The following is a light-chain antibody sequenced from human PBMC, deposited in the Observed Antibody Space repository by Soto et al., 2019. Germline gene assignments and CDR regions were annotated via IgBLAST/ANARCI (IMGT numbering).Light chain of an antibody. Sequence: QSVLTQPASVSGSPGQSITISCTGTSSDVGGYKYVSWFQQYPGKAPKLMIYEVSNRPSGVSNRFSGSKSGNTASLTISGVQAEDEADYYCSSYTSSNTLVFGGGTKLTVL. CDR1: SSDVGGYKY. J-gene: IGLJ3*02. CDR2: EVS. CDR3: SSYTSSNTLV. V-gene: IGLV2-14*01.